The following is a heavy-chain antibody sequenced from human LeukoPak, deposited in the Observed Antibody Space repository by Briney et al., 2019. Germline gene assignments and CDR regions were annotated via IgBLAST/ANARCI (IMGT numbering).Heavy chain of an antibody. J-gene: IGHJ3*02. Sequence: SETLSLTCTVSGGSISSYYWSWIRQPPGKGLEWLGYIYYSGSTNYNPSLKSRVTISVDTSKNQFSLKLSSVTAADTAVYYCARGGTSIFGTRDAFDIWGQGTMVTVSS. D-gene: IGHD3-3*01. CDR1: GGSISSYY. V-gene: IGHV4-59*01. CDR2: IYYSGST. CDR3: ARGGTSIFGTRDAFDI.